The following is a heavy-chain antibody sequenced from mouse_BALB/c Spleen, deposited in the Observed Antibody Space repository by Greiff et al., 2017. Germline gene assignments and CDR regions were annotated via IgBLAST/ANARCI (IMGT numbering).Heavy chain of an antibody. CDR1: GYSITSDYA. CDR2: ISYSGST. J-gene: IGHJ3*01. Sequence: EVKLQESGPGLVKPSQSLSLTCTVTGYSITSDYAWNWIRQFPGNKLEWMGYISYSGSTSYNPSLKSRISITRDTSKNQFFLQLNSVTTEDTATYYCARDGNSFAYWGQGTLVTVSA. V-gene: IGHV3-2*02. D-gene: IGHD2-1*01. CDR3: ARDGNSFAY.